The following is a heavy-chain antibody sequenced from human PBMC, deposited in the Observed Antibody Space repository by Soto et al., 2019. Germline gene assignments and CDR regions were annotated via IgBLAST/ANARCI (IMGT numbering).Heavy chain of an antibody. CDR2: MNPNTGNS. V-gene: IGHV1-8*01. J-gene: IGHJ4*02. Sequence: ASVKVSCKASGYTFTSYDIYWVRQATGQGLEWMGWMNPNTGNSGYAQKFQGRVTMTSDTSISTAHMELSSLRSEDTAVYYCARRDRYSGTYPTDFDYWGQGSLVTVSS. CDR3: ARRDRYSGTYPTDFDY. CDR1: GYTFTSYD. D-gene: IGHD1-26*01.